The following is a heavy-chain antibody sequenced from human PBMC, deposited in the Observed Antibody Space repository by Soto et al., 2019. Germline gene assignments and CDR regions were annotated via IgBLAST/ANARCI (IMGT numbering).Heavy chain of an antibody. V-gene: IGHV1-18*01. D-gene: IGHD3-22*01. CDR1: GYTFTSYG. Sequence: QVQLVQSGAEVKKPGASVKVSCKASGYTFTSYGISWVRQAPGQGLERMGWISAYNGNTNYAQKLQGRVTMTTDTSTSTVYMELRRLRADDTDVYECARTLGYDSSGYQDYWGQGTLVTVSS. CDR3: ARTLGYDSSGYQDY. CDR2: ISAYNGNT. J-gene: IGHJ4*02.